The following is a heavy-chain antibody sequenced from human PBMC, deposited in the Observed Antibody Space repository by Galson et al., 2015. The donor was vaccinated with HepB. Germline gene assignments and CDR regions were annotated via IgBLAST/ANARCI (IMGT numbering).Heavy chain of an antibody. J-gene: IGHJ6*02. CDR1: GFTFSSYS. V-gene: IGHV3-48*02. CDR3: ARDSPVVVTAIEHYYGMDV. Sequence: SLRLSCAASGFTFSSYSMNWVRQAPGKGLEWVSYISSSSTIYYADPVKGRFTISRDNAKNSLYLQMNSLRDEDTAVYYCARDSPVVVTAIEHYYGMDVWGQGTTVTVSS. CDR2: ISSSSTI. D-gene: IGHD2-21*02.